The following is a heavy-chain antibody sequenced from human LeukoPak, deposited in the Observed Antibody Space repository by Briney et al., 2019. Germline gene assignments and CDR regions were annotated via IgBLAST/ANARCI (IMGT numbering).Heavy chain of an antibody. Sequence: GGSLRLSCAASGFTFSSYAMTWVRQAPGKGLEWASSISASGGSTYYADSVKSRFTISRDNSKNTLYLQMNSLRAEDTAVYYCAKDQYYYGSGRLDYWGQGTLVTVSS. CDR2: ISASGGST. CDR1: GFTFSSYA. V-gene: IGHV3-23*01. D-gene: IGHD3-10*01. CDR3: AKDQYYYGSGRLDY. J-gene: IGHJ4*02.